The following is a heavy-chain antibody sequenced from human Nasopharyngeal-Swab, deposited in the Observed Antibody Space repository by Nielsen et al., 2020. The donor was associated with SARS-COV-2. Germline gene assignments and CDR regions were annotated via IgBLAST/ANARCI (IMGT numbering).Heavy chain of an antibody. CDR3: ARELRGAFDI. V-gene: IGHV1-69*13. CDR2: IIPIFGTA. J-gene: IGHJ3*02. D-gene: IGHD4-17*01. CDR1: GGTFSSYA. Sequence: SVKVSCKASGGTFSSYAISWVRQAPGQGLEWMGGIIPIFGTANYAQKFQGRVTITADESTSTAYMELSSLRPEDTAVYYCARELRGAFDIWGQGTMVTVSS.